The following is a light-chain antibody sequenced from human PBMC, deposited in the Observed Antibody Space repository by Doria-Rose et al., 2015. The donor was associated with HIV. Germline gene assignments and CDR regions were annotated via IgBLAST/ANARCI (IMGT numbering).Light chain of an antibody. J-gene: IGKJ1*01. CDR2: KES. CDR1: QSISNW. CDR3: QHFDKYFSWT. V-gene: IGKV1-5*03. Sequence: DIQLTQSPSTLSASVGDRVTITCRASQSISNWLAWYQQNPGQAPKLLIYKESTLQSGVPSRFRGSGSGTEFTLTINSLQPDNFATYYCQHFDKYFSWTFGHGTKVDIK.